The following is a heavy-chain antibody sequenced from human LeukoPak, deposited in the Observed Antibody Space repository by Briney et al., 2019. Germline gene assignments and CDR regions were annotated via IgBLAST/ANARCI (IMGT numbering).Heavy chain of an antibody. CDR1: GYTFTGYY. J-gene: IGHJ4*02. D-gene: IGHD3-3*01. CDR2: INPNSGGT. V-gene: IGHV1-2*02. CDR3: ARSLRFLEWLKNFDY. Sequence: ASVKVSCKASGYTFTGYYMHWVRQAPGQGLEWMGWINPNSGGTNYAQKFQGRVTMTRDTSISTAYMELSRLRSDDTAVYYCARSLRFLEWLKNFDYWGQGTLVTVSS.